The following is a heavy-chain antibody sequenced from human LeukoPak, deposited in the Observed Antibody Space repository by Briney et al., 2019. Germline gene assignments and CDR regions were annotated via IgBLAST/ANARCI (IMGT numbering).Heavy chain of an antibody. CDR1: GFPFSSYA. V-gene: IGHV3-64D*09. CDR3: VRGYSFGPYGMDV. J-gene: IGHJ6*02. CDR2: ISDSGGST. D-gene: IGHD2-15*01. Sequence: GSLRLSCSASGFPFSSYAMHWVRQAPGKGLEYVSAISDSGGSTYYADSVKGRFTISRDNSKNTLYLQMSSLRAEDTAVYFCVRGYSFGPYGMDVWGQGTTVTASS.